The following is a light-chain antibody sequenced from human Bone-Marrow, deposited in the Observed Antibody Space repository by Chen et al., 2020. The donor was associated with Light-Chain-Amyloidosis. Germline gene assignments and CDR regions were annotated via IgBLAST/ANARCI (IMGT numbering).Light chain of an antibody. CDR2: LGS. V-gene: IGKV2-28*01. J-gene: IGKJ1*01. Sequence: DIVMTQSPLSLPVSPAEPASISCRSSQSLLHSNGYNYLDWYLQKPGQSPQLLIYLGSNRASGVPNRFSGSGSGTDFTLTISRVEAEDVGVYYCMQALQTPCAFGQGTKVEIK. CDR3: MQALQTPCA. CDR1: QSLLHSNGYNY.